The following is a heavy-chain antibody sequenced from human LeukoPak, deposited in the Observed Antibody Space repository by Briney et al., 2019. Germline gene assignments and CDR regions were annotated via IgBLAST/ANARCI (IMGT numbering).Heavy chain of an antibody. D-gene: IGHD2-15*01. CDR1: GSSFRSGHY. J-gene: IGHJ2*01. V-gene: IGHV4-38-2*02. Sequence: SATLSLTCGVSGSSFRSGHYWGLFRQPPGKGREGSGSNYHSGNTYHNPSLRSRVPISLDTPKKQLCRSLSSVASPDTAGYYVARDSEEVPTPSWQIWYFDLWGRGTLVSVSS. CDR3: ARDSEEVPTPSWQIWYFDL. CDR2: NYHSGNT.